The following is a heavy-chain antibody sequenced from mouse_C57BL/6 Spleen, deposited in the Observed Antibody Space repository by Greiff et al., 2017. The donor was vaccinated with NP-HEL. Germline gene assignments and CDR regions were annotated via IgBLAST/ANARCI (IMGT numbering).Heavy chain of an antibody. Sequence: QVQLQQPGAELVKPGASVKLYCKASGYTFTSYWMQWVKQRPGQGLEWIGEIDPSDSCTNYNQKFKGKATLTVDTSSSTAYMQLSSLTSEDSAVYYCARLKGGYFDYWGQGTTLTVSS. CDR3: ARLKGGYFDY. V-gene: IGHV1-50*01. CDR2: IDPSDSCT. J-gene: IGHJ2*01. CDR1: GYTFTSYW.